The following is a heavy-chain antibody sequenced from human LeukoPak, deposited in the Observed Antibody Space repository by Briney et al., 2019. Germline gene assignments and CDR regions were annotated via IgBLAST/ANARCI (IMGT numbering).Heavy chain of an antibody. CDR2: ISYDGSNK. CDR1: GFTFSSYA. CDR3: ARDMYSMSSARGAY. V-gene: IGHV3-30*07. D-gene: IGHD3-10*01. J-gene: IGHJ4*02. Sequence: GRSLRLSCAASGFTFSSYAMHWVRQAPGKGLEWVAVISYDGSNKYYADSVKGRFTISRDNAKKTLYLQMNSLRAEDAAVYYCARDMYSMSSARGAYWGQGTLVTVSS.